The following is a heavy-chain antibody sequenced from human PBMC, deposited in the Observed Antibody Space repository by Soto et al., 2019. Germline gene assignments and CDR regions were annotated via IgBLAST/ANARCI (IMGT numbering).Heavy chain of an antibody. CDR1: GFTFSRSA. J-gene: IGHJ4*02. V-gene: IGHV3-73*02. CDR3: MTDVGELSGHYFDY. D-gene: IGHD3-10*01. CDR2: IRNRANSYAT. Sequence: EVQLVESGGGLVQPGESLKLSCAASGFTFSRSAIHWVRQASGKGLEWVGRIRNRANSYATTYAASLEGRITISRDDSKDTAFLQMNSLKIEDTAIYYCMTDVGELSGHYFDYWGQGTQVTVSA.